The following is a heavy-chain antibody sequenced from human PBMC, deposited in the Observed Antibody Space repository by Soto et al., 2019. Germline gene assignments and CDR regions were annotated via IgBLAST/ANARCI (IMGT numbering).Heavy chain of an antibody. V-gene: IGHV3-49*04. CDR2: IRSKAYGGTT. CDR1: GFTFSTYA. J-gene: IGHJ4*02. CDR3: TREEYYYDSSGYYTPFDY. D-gene: IGHD3-22*01. Sequence: GGSLRLSCAASGFTFSTYAMAWVRQAPGKGLEWVGFIRSKAYGGTTEYAASVKGRFTISRDDSKSIAYLQMNSLKTEDTAVYYCTREEYYYDSSGYYTPFDYWGQGTLVTVSS.